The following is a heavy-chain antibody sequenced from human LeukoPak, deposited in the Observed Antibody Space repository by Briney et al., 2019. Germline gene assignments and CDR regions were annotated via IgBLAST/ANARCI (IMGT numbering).Heavy chain of an antibody. J-gene: IGHJ4*02. D-gene: IGHD3-10*01. Sequence: GGSLRLSCAASGFTFDDYAMHWVRQAPGKGLEWVSLISGDGGSTYYADSVKGRFTISRANSKNSLYLQINSLRTEDTALYYCAKDITRYGSGSYSDYWGQGTLVTVSS. CDR3: AKDITRYGSGSYSDY. V-gene: IGHV3-43*02. CDR2: ISGDGGST. CDR1: GFTFDDYA.